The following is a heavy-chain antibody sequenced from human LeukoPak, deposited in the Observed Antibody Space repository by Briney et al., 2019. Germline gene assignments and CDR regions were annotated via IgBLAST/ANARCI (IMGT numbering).Heavy chain of an antibody. Sequence: GGSLRLSCAASGFTFSTYAMSWVRQVSGKGLEWVSGINGNGGSTYYADSVKGRFTISRDDSKNTLYLQMNSLRADDTAVHYCAKAYSASPGGYFDNWGQGALVTVSS. D-gene: IGHD1-26*01. V-gene: IGHV3-23*01. J-gene: IGHJ4*02. CDR1: GFTFSTYA. CDR3: AKAYSASPGGYFDN. CDR2: INGNGGST.